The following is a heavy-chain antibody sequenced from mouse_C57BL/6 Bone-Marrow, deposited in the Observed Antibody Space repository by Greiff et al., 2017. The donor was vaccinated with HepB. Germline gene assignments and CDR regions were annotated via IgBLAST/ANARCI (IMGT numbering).Heavy chain of an antibody. CDR2: IRSKSNNYAT. D-gene: IGHD2-1*01. CDR1: GFSFNTYA. V-gene: IGHV10-1*01. Sequence: EAGGGLVQPKGSLKLSCAASGFSFNTYAMNWVRQAPGKGLEWVARIRSKSNNYATYYADSVKDRFTISRDDSESMLYLQMNNLKTEDTAMYYCVRHYGNYPAWFAYWGQGTLVTVSA. J-gene: IGHJ3*01. CDR3: VRHYGNYPAWFAY.